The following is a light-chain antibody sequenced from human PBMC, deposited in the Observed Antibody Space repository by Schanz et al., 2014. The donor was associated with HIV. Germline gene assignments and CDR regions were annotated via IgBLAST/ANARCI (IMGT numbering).Light chain of an antibody. CDR3: QQHGGSPET. J-gene: IGKJ1*01. CDR1: QSVGTN. V-gene: IGKV3-20*01. Sequence: EIVLTQSPGTLSVSPGESATLSCRASQSVGTNFAWYQQKLGQPPRLLIYGASTRATGIPDRFSGSGSGTDFILTISRLEPEDFAVYYCQQHGGSPETFGQGTKVEIK. CDR2: GAS.